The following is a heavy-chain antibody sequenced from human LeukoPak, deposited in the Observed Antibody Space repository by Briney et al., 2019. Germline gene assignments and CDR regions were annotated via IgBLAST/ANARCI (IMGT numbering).Heavy chain of an antibody. D-gene: IGHD6-13*01. CDR3: ARAYSSSTHDY. J-gene: IGHJ4*02. Sequence: GGSLRLSCAASGFTFSSYEMNWVRQAPGKGLEWVSSISSSSSYIYYADSVKGRFTISRDNAKNSLYLQMNSLRAEDTAVYYCARAYSSSTHDYWGQGTLVTVSS. CDR2: ISSSSSYI. V-gene: IGHV3-21*01. CDR1: GFTFSSYE.